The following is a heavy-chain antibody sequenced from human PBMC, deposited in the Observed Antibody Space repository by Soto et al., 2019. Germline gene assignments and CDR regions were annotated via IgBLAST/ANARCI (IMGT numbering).Heavy chain of an antibody. J-gene: IGHJ4*02. CDR1: GGSISSYY. CDR2: IYYSGST. V-gene: IGHV4-59*01. CDR3: ARRYGASFDY. Sequence: SETLSLTCTVSGGSISSYYRSWIRQPPGKGLEWIGYIYYSGSTNYNPSLKSRVTISVDTSKNQFSLKLSSVTAADTAVYYCARRYGASFDYWGQGTLVTVPS. D-gene: IGHD4-17*01.